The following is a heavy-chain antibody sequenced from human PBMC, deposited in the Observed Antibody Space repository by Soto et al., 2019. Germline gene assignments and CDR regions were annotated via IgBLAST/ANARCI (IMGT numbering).Heavy chain of an antibody. Sequence: GASVKVSCKVSGYTLTELSMHWVRQAPGKGLEWMGGFDPEDGETIYAQKFQGRVTMTEDTSTDTAYMELSSLRSEDTAVYYCATIPKIPTHCTNGVCHPGQFDYWGQGTLVTVSS. D-gene: IGHD2-8*01. J-gene: IGHJ4*02. CDR2: FDPEDGET. CDR3: ATIPKIPTHCTNGVCHPGQFDY. CDR1: GYTLTELS. V-gene: IGHV1-24*01.